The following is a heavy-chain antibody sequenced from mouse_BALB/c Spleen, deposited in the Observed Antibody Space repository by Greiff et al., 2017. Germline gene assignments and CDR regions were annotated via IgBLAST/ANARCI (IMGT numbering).Heavy chain of an antibody. Sequence: DVQLQESGPGLVKPSQSLSLTCSVTGYSITSGYYWNWIRQFPGNKLEWMGYISYDGSNNYNPSLKNRISITRDTSKNQFFLKLNSVTTEDTATYYCARGSRFYAMDYWGQGTSVTVSS. J-gene: IGHJ4*01. CDR3: ARGSRFYAMDY. V-gene: IGHV3-6*01. CDR2: ISYDGSN. CDR1: GYSITSGYY.